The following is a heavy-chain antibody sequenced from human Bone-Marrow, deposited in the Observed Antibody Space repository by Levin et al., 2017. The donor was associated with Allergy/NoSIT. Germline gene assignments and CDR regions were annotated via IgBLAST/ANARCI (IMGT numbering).Heavy chain of an antibody. V-gene: IGHV3-30*18. CDR1: GFTFSNYG. Sequence: GGSLRLSCTVSGFTFSNYGMHWVRQGPGKGLEWVAAISYAGSDKYYVDSVKGRFTISIDNSNKTLYLQMNSLRHEDTAVYYCTKGRSDIRTPQSEWGQGTLVTVSS. J-gene: IGHJ4*02. CDR3: TKGRSDIRTPQSE. D-gene: IGHD3-9*01. CDR2: ISYAGSDK.